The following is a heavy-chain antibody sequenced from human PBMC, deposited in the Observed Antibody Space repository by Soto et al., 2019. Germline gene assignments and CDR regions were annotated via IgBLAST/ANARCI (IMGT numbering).Heavy chain of an antibody. CDR1: GGTFSSYA. Sequence: QVQLVQSGAEVKKPGSSVKVSCKASGGTFSSYAISWVRQAPGQGLEWMGGIIPIFGTANYAQKFQGRVTXXAXEXXSTAYMELSSLRSEDTAVYYCARLMVRGVHPRFDYWGQGTLVTVSS. CDR3: ARLMVRGVHPRFDY. CDR2: IIPIFGTA. J-gene: IGHJ4*02. V-gene: IGHV1-69*12. D-gene: IGHD3-10*01.